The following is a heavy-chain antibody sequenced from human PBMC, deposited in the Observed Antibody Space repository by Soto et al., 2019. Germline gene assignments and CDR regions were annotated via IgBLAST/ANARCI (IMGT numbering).Heavy chain of an antibody. CDR1: GDSGFSFSSFG. Sequence: VQVVESGGGVVQPGGSLRLSCAASGDSGFSFSSFGMHWVRQAPGKGLEWVAVISYDGSNRHFADSVKGRLTVPRDNALLTVSLPMYSLRPDATGVYYCAKDRMVTSYFYRIAVCGQGTAVTASS. D-gene: IGHD5-18*01. CDR3: AKDRMVTSYFYRIAV. J-gene: IGHJ6*02. CDR2: ISYDGSNR. V-gene: IGHV3-30*18.